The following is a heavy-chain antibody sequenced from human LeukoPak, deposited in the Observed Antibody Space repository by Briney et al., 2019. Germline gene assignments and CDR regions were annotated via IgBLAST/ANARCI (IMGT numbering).Heavy chain of an antibody. CDR2: IHYTGST. CDR1: GGSVSSYY. D-gene: IGHD4/OR15-4a*01. CDR3: ARNAKGMNV. Sequence: SETLSLTCTVSGGSVSSYYWSWIRQPPGKGLEWIGYIHYTGSTNYNPSLKSRVTISVDTSKNQFSLKVTSVTAADTAVYYCARNAKGMNVWGQGTTVTVSS. V-gene: IGHV4-59*08. J-gene: IGHJ6*02.